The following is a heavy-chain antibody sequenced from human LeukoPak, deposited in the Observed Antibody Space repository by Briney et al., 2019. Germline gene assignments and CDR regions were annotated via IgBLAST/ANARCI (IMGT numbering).Heavy chain of an antibody. J-gene: IGHJ5*02. Sequence: MPSETLSLTCTVPGGSISSYYWSWIRQPPGKGLEWIGYIYYSGSTNYNPSLKSRVTISVDTSKNQFSLKLSSVTAADTAVYYCAVQQLNWFDPWGQGTLVTVSS. CDR3: AVQQLNWFDP. CDR2: IYYSGST. V-gene: IGHV4-59*01. D-gene: IGHD6-13*01. CDR1: GGSISSYY.